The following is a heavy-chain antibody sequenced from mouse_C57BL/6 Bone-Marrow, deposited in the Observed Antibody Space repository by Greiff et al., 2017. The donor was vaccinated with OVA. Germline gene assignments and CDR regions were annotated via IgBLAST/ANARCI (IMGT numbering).Heavy chain of an antibody. V-gene: IGHV1-63*01. CDR1: GYTFTNYW. J-gene: IGHJ3*01. CDR2: IYPGGGYT. D-gene: IGHD2-5*01. Sequence: QVQLQQSGAELVRPGPSVKMSCKASGYTFTNYWIGWAKQRPGHGLEWIGDIYPGGGYTNYNEKFKGKATLTADKSSSTAYMQFSSLTSEDSAIYYCARSGSNYEFAYWGQGTLVTVSA. CDR3: ARSGSNYEFAY.